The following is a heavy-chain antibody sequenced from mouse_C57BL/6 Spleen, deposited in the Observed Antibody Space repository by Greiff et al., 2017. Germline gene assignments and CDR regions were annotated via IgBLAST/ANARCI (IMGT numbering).Heavy chain of an antibody. Sequence: VQLQQSGAELVRPGSSVKLSCKASGYTFTSYWMHWVKQRPIQGLEWIGNIDPSDSETHYNQKFKDKATLTVDKSSSTAYMQLSSLTSEDSAVYYCARWRYDYDDAMDYWGQGTSVTVSS. CDR3: ARWRYDYDDAMDY. CDR2: IDPSDSET. D-gene: IGHD2-4*01. CDR1: GYTFTSYW. V-gene: IGHV1-52*01. J-gene: IGHJ4*01.